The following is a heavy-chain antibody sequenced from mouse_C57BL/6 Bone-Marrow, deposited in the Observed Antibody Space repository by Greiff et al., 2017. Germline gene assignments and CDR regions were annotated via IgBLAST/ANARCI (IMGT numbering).Heavy chain of an antibody. J-gene: IGHJ3*01. CDR2: IRSGGDFI. Sequence: EVQLVESGEGLVKPGGSLKLSCAASGFTFSSYALSWVRQTPEKRLEWVAYIRSGGDFIYYAATVQGPFTFSRDNARNTQYLQMSSMKSEDTAMYYCTRDSSGTWFAYWGQGTLVTVSA. CDR3: TRDSSGTWFAY. V-gene: IGHV5-9-1*02. CDR1: GFTFSSYA. D-gene: IGHD3-2*02.